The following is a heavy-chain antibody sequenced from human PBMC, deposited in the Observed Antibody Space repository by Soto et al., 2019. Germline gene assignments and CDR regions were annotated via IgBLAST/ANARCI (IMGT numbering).Heavy chain of an antibody. CDR3: ARDRWGGGRDMDV. CDR2: INSDGSST. D-gene: IGHD3-10*01. V-gene: IGHV3-74*01. Sequence: EVQLVESGGGLVQPGGSLRLSCAASGFTFSTYWIHWVRQAPGKGLVWVSRINSDGSSTNYADSVKGRLTISRDNAKNMLFLQMNSLRAEATAVYYCARDRWGGGRDMDVWGQGTTVTVSS. J-gene: IGHJ6*02. CDR1: GFTFSTYW.